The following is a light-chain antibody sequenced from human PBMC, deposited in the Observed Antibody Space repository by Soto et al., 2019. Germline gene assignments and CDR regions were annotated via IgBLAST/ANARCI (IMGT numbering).Light chain of an antibody. CDR1: SSDVGGYNY. J-gene: IGLJ1*01. CDR2: EVS. CDR3: SSYTSSSTYV. Sequence: QYVLTQPASVSGSPGQSITISCTGTSSDVGGYNYVSWYQQHPGKAPKLMIYEVSNRPSGVSNRFSGSKSGNTASLSISGLQAEDEADYYCSSYTSSSTYVFATGTKLTVL. V-gene: IGLV2-14*01.